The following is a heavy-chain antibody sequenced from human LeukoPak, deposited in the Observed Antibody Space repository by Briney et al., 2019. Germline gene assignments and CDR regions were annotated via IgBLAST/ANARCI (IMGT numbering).Heavy chain of an antibody. V-gene: IGHV4-4*02. CDR3: ARDPRRGLWFGELLYSPDWFDP. CDR2: VFHSGRT. J-gene: IGHJ5*02. D-gene: IGHD3-10*01. Sequence: SETLSLTCAVSGGSISSNNWWSWVRQPPGKGLEWIGEVFHSGRTNYNPSLKSRVTISVDKSKNQFSLKLTSLTAADTAAYYCARDPRRGLWFGELLYSPDWFDPWGQGTLVTVSS. CDR1: GGSISSNNW.